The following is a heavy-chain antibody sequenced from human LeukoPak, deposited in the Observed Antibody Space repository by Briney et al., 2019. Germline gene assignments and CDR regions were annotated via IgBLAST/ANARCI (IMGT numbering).Heavy chain of an antibody. D-gene: IGHD6-19*01. Sequence: PGGSLRLSCAASGVTFSSYSMNWVRQAPGKGLEWVSSISSSSSYIYYADSVKGRFTISRDNAKNSLYLQMNSLRAEDTAVYYCARGASSSGWSFDYWGQGTLVTVSS. CDR2: ISSSSSYI. CDR1: GVTFSSYS. J-gene: IGHJ4*02. V-gene: IGHV3-21*01. CDR3: ARGASSSGWSFDY.